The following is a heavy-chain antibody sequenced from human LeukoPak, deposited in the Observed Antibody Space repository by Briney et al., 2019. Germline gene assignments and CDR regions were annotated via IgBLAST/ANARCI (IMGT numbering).Heavy chain of an antibody. CDR1: GGSFSDYQ. CDR2: IYHSGST. J-gene: IGHJ5*02. CDR3: ARSPLYCSGGSCYSWFDP. D-gene: IGHD2-15*01. Sequence: PSETLSLTCAVSGGSFSDYQWNWIRQSPGKGLEWIGEIYHSGSTNYNPSLKSRVTISVDKSKNQFSLKLNSVIAADTAVYYCARSPLYCSGGSCYSWFDPWGQGTLVTVSS. V-gene: IGHV4-34*01.